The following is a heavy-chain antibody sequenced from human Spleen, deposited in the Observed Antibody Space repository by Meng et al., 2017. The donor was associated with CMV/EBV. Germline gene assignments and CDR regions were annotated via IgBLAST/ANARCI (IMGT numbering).Heavy chain of an antibody. CDR2: ISWDGVAT. CDR1: GFTFNDYM. D-gene: IGHD3-16*01. V-gene: IGHV3-43*01. CDR3: VKDDSRGGHSFDY. J-gene: IGHJ4*02. Sequence: GESLKISCAASGFTFNDYMMHWVRQSPGKRLEWVSLISWDGVATYYSDSVRGRFTISRDNTKNSLYLHMSSLRAEDTALYYCVKDDSRGGHSFDYWGQGTLVTVSS.